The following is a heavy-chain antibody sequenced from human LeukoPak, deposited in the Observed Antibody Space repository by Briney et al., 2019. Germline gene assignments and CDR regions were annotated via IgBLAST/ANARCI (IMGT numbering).Heavy chain of an antibody. V-gene: IGHV3-64D*09. CDR2: ISSNGGRT. CDR1: GFTFSTYA. J-gene: IGHJ4*02. CDR3: AEVGASSGLDS. Sequence: PGGSLRLSCSASGFTFSTYAMHWVRQAPGKGLEYVSAISSNGGRTYYADSVKGRFSISRDNSKNTLYLQMSSLRPEDTAVYYCAEVGASSGLDSWGQGTLVTVSS. D-gene: IGHD1-26*01.